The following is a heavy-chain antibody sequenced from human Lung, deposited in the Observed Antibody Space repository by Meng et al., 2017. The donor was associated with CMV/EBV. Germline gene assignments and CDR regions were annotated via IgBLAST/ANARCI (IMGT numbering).Heavy chain of an antibody. J-gene: IGHJ4*02. CDR1: GYPFTSSS. CDR2: ININTGNP. V-gene: IGHV7-4-1*01. Sequence: VPLWAELKKPGDSVKCSCQAVGYPFTSSSMNWVRHAPGQGFEWMGWININTGNPTYAQGFTGRFVFSLDTSVSTAYLQIDSLKADDTAVYYCARGNGWRFDYWGQGTLVTVSS. D-gene: IGHD6-19*01. CDR3: ARGNGWRFDY.